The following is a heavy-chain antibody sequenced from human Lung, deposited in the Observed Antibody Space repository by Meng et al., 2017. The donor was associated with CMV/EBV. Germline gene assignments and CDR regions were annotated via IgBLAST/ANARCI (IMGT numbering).Heavy chain of an antibody. V-gene: IGHV1-2*02. Sequence: SVXVSCNASGYTFTDYYIHWVRQAPGQGLEWMGWINPNSGGTNYAQKFQGRVTMTTDTSIRTIYMELNRLTTDDTAKFYCARDVGTGAAGDWGRGTLVTVAS. CDR1: GYTFTDYY. J-gene: IGHJ4*01. CDR2: INPNSGGT. D-gene: IGHD1-1*01. CDR3: ARDVGTGAAGD.